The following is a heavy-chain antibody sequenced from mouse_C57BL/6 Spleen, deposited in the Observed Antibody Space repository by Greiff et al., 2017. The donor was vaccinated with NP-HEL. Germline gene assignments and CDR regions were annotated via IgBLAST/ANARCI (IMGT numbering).Heavy chain of an antibody. CDR3: ARGGTNWDWFAY. CDR1: GYTFTSYW. V-gene: IGHV1-69*01. Sequence: QVQLQQPGAELVMPGASVKLSCKASGYTFTSYWMHWVKQRPGQGLEWIGEIDPSDSYTNYNQKFKGKSTLTVDKSSSTAYMQLSSLTAEDSAADYCARGGTNWDWFAYWGQGTLVTVSA. D-gene: IGHD4-1*01. CDR2: IDPSDSYT. J-gene: IGHJ3*01.